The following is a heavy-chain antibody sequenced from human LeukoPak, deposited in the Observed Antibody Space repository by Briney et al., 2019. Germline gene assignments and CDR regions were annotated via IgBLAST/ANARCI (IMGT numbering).Heavy chain of an antibody. Sequence: GGSLRLSCAASGFTFSSYAVHWVRQAPGNGLEWVAVISYDGSNKYYADSVKGRFTISRDNSKNTLYLQMNSLRAEDTAVYYCARAQQLVPRTYYYYGMDVWGKGTTVTVSS. J-gene: IGHJ6*04. CDR1: GFTFSSYA. CDR2: ISYDGSNK. V-gene: IGHV3-30*04. CDR3: ARAQQLVPRTYYYYGMDV. D-gene: IGHD6-13*01.